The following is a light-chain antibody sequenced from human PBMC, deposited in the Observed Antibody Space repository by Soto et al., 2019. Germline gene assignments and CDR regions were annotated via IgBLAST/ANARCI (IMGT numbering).Light chain of an antibody. CDR1: SSDVGGSNH. CDR2: QVS. Sequence: QSVLTQPASVSGSPGQSIALSCTGTSSDVGGSNHVSWYQQHPGKAPKLIIYQVSNRPSGVSDRFSASKSGNTASLTISGLQTEDEADYYCQSYDTSLSGSGVFGGGTKLTVL. V-gene: IGLV2-14*01. J-gene: IGLJ3*02. CDR3: QSYDTSLSGSGV.